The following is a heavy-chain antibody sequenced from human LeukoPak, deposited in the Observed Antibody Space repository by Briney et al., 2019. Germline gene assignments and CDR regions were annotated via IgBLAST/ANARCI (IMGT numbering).Heavy chain of an antibody. CDR2: IYYSGST. CDR1: GGSISSGDYY. Sequence: SETLSLTCTVSGGSISSGDYYWSWIRQPPGKGLEWIGYIYYSGSTYYNPSLKSRVTISVDTSKNQFSLKLSSVTAADTAVCYCARAGSGYSYGYTDYWGQGTLVTVSS. D-gene: IGHD5-18*01. J-gene: IGHJ4*02. CDR3: ARAGSGYSYGYTDY. V-gene: IGHV4-30-4*01.